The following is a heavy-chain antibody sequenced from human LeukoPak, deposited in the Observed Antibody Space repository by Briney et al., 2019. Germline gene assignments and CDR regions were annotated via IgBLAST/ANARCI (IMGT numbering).Heavy chain of an antibody. J-gene: IGHJ5*02. V-gene: IGHV3-30*02. Sequence: GGSLRLSCAASGFTFSSYGMHWVRQAPGKGLEGVAFIRYDGSNKYYADSVKGRFTISRDNSKNTLYLQMNSLRAEDTAVYYCAKGDDYYGSGANWFDPWGQGTLVTVSS. CDR1: GFTFSSYG. CDR2: IRYDGSNK. D-gene: IGHD3-10*01. CDR3: AKGDDYYGSGANWFDP.